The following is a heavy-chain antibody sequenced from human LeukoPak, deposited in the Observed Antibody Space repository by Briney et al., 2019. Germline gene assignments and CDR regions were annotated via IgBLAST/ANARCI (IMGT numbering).Heavy chain of an antibody. CDR3: ARDRVTTSAYYNYGMDV. CDR2: ISYDGSNK. J-gene: IGHJ6*02. D-gene: IGHD4-11*01. V-gene: IGHV3-30-3*01. Sequence: GGSLRLSCAASGFTFSSYAMHWVRQAPGKGLEWVAVISYDGSNKYYADSVKGRFTISRDNSKNTLYLQMNSLRAKDTAVYYCARDRVTTSAYYNYGMDVWGQGTTVTVSS. CDR1: GFTFSSYA.